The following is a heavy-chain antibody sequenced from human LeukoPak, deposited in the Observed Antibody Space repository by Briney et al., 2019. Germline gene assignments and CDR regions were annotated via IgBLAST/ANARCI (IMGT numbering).Heavy chain of an antibody. V-gene: IGHV4-34*01. Sequence: SETLSLTCAVYGESFSGYYWTWVRQPPGKGLEWIGDINHSGRTTFNPSLKSRVIISVDTSKNLFSLNLTSVTAADTAVYYCTRPWQRRYYMDVWGKGTTVAVSS. CDR3: TRPWQRRYYMDV. CDR1: GESFSGYY. CDR2: INHSGRT. J-gene: IGHJ6*03.